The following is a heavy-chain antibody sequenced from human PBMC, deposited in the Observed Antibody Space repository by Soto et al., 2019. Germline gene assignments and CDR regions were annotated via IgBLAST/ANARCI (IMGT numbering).Heavy chain of an antibody. CDR2: IYYSGST. D-gene: IGHD1-26*01. Sequence: SETLSLTCTVSGCSISSYYWSWIRQPPGKGLEWIGYIYYSGSTNYNPSLKSRVTISVDTSKNQFSLKLSSVTAADTAVYYCARERGWELLPNPDYYYYYGMDVWGQGTTVTVSS. CDR3: ARERGWELLPNPDYYYYYGMDV. J-gene: IGHJ6*02. CDR1: GCSISSYY. V-gene: IGHV4-59*01.